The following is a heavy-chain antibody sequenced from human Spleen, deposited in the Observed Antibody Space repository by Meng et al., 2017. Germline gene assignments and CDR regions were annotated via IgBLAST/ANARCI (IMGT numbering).Heavy chain of an antibody. Sequence: QVQLQRWGAGLLKPSETLSLTCAVYGGSFSGYYWSWIRQPPGKGLEWIGEINHSGSTNYNPSLKSRVTISVDTSKNQFSLKLSSVTAADTAVYYCARGRGARITMVRGVLIDYWGQGTLVTVSS. J-gene: IGHJ4*02. CDR3: ARGRGARITMVRGVLIDY. V-gene: IGHV4-34*01. D-gene: IGHD3-10*01. CDR2: INHSGST. CDR1: GGSFSGYY.